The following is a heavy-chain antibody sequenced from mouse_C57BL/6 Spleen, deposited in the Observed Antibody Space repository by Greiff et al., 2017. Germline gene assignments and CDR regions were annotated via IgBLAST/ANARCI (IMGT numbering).Heavy chain of an antibody. V-gene: IGHV1-50*01. CDR3: ARTAHYYAMDY. CDR2: IDPSDSYT. J-gene: IGHJ4*01. CDR1: GYTFTSYW. D-gene: IGHD3-2*01. Sequence: QVQLQQPGAELVKPGASVKLSCKASGYTFTSYWMQWVKQRPGQGLEWIGEIDPSDSYTNYNQKFKGKATLTVDTSSSTAYMQLSSLTSEDSAVYYCARTAHYYAMDYWGQGTSVTVSS.